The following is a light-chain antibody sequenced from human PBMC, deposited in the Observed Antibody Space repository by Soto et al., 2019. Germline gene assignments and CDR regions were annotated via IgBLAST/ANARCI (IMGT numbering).Light chain of an antibody. V-gene: IGKV3-20*01. CDR2: GAS. Sequence: EIVLTQSPGTLSLSPGERATLSCRASQSVSSSYLAWYQQKPGQPPRLLIYGASSRATGIPDRFSGSGSGTEFTLTIRSLQSEDFAVYFCQQYNNWPSFGQGTRLEIK. CDR3: QQYNNWPS. J-gene: IGKJ5*01. CDR1: QSVSSSY.